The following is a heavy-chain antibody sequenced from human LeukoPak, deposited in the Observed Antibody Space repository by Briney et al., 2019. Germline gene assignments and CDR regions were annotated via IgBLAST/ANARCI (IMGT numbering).Heavy chain of an antibody. CDR2: ISGSGGST. D-gene: IGHD4-23*01. CDR1: GFTFSSYA. V-gene: IGHV3-23*01. Sequence: GGSLRLPCAASGFTFSSYAMSWVRQAPGKGLEWVSAISGSGGSTYYADSVKGRFTISRDNSKNTLYLQMNSLRAEDTTVYYCAKALDGNWPSFDYWGQGTLVTVSS. J-gene: IGHJ4*02. CDR3: AKALDGNWPSFDY.